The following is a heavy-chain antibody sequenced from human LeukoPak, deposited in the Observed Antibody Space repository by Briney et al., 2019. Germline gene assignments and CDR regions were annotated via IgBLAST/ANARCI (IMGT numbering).Heavy chain of an antibody. CDR1: GFTFSSFT. V-gene: IGHV3-23*01. J-gene: IGHJ4*02. D-gene: IGHD6-13*01. CDR2: ISGSGGST. Sequence: QSGGSLRLSCAASGFTFSSFTLSWVRQAPGRGLEWVSAISGSGGSTYYADSVKGRFTISRDNSKNTLYLQMNSLRAEDTAVYHCAKETLRSWYGLGDYWGQGTLVTVSS. CDR3: AKETLRSWYGLGDY.